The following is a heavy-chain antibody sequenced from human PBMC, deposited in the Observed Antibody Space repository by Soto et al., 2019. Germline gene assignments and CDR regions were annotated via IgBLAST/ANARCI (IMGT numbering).Heavy chain of an antibody. CDR3: AKDLEGDIVVVPAAPFDY. J-gene: IGHJ4*02. V-gene: IGHV3-23*01. Sequence: EVQLLESGGGLVQPGGSLRLSCAASGFTFSSYAMSWVRQAPGKGLEWVSAISGSGGSTYYADSVKGRFTISRDNSKNTMYLQMNSLRAEDTAVYYCAKDLEGDIVVVPAAPFDYWCQGTLVTVSS. CDR2: ISGSGGST. CDR1: GFTFSSYA. D-gene: IGHD2-2*01.